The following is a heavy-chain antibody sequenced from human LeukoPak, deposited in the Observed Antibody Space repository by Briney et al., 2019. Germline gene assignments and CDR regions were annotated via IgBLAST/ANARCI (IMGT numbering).Heavy chain of an antibody. CDR2: INPNSGGT. Sequence: ASVKVSCKASGYTFTGYYMHWVRQAPGQGLEWMGWINPNSGGTNYAQKFQGRVTMTRDTSTSTVYMELSSLRSEDTAVYYCARDPAAGTTEFDYWGQGTLVTVSS. D-gene: IGHD6-13*01. CDR3: ARDPAAGTTEFDY. V-gene: IGHV1-2*02. CDR1: GYTFTGYY. J-gene: IGHJ4*02.